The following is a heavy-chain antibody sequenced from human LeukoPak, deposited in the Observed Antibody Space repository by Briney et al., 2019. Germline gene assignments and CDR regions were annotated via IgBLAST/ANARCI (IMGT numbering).Heavy chain of an antibody. CDR2: IKQDGSEK. Sequence: GGSLRLSCAASGFTFSSYWMSWVRQAPGKGLEWVANIKQDGSEKYYVDSVKGRFTISRDNAMNSLYLQMNSLRAEDTAVYYCARDKTGYSYGYFDYWGQGTLVTVSS. D-gene: IGHD5-18*01. V-gene: IGHV3-7*01. J-gene: IGHJ4*02. CDR1: GFTFSSYW. CDR3: ARDKTGYSYGYFDY.